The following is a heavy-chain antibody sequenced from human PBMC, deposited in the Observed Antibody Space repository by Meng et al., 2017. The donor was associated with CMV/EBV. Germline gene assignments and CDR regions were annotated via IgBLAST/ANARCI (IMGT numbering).Heavy chain of an antibody. J-gene: IGHJ5*02. D-gene: IGHD2-2*01. CDR3: ARGAVVVVPAAGPRRYNWVDP. V-gene: IGHV1-8*01. Sequence: YDINWVRQATGQGLEWMGWMNPNSGNTGYAQKFQGRVTMTRNTSISTAYMELSSLRSEDTAVYYCARGAVVVVPAAGPRRYNWVDPWGQGTLVTVSS. CDR2: MNPNSGNT. CDR1: YD.